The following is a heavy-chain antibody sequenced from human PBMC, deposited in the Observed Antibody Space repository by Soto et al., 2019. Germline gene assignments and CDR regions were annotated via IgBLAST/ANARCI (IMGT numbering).Heavy chain of an antibody. D-gene: IGHD6-13*01. J-gene: IGHJ4*02. CDR2: INQSGST. Sequence: SDTLSLTCAVYGGSFSGYYWSWIRQPPGKGLEWIGEINQSGSTNYNPSLKSRVTISVDTSKNQFSLKLSSVTAADTAVYYCARTYSSSWSPFDYWGQGTLVTVS. V-gene: IGHV4-34*01. CDR3: ARTYSSSWSPFDY. CDR1: GGSFSGYY.